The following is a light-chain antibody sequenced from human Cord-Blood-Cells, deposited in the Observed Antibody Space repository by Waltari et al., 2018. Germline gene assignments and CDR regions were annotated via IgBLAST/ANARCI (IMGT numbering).Light chain of an antibody. CDR2: AAS. Sequence: DIPLTQSPSFLSAYVGDRVTITCRASQGISSYLAWYQPKPGKAPKLLIYAASTLPSGVPSRFSGRGSGTEFTRTIRSLQPEEFATCYCQQLNSYPPPFGGGTKVQIK. CDR1: QGISSY. CDR3: QQLNSYPPP. J-gene: IGKJ4*01. V-gene: IGKV1-9*01.